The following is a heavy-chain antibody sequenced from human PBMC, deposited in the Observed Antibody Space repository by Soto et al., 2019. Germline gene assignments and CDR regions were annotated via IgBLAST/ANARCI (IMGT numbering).Heavy chain of an antibody. CDR3: ARARWYDAFDV. V-gene: IGHV4-38-2*01. CDR1: GFFISSGNY. J-gene: IGHJ3*01. Sequence: ETLSLTCAVSGFFISSGNYWGCIRKPPGKGLEWIGSIFHGGNTYYNPSLKSRVTISVDMSKNQFPLKLNSVTAADTAVYYCARARWYDAFDVWGQGTVVTVSS. CDR2: IFHGGNT. D-gene: IGHD2-15*01.